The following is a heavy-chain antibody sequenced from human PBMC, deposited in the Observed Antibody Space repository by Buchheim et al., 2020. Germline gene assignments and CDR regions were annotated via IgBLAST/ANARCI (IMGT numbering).Heavy chain of an antibody. CDR1: GGTFSSYA. CDR2: IIPIFGTA. CDR3: ARLGYCSSTSCYRDYYYYMDV. V-gene: IGHV1-69*01. Sequence: QVQLVQSGAEVKKPGSSVKVSCKASGGTFSSYAISWVRQAPGQGLEWMGGIIPIFGTANYAQTFQGRVTITADESTSTAYMELSSLRSEDTAVYYCARLGYCSSTSCYRDYYYYMDVWGKGTT. D-gene: IGHD2-2*02. J-gene: IGHJ6*03.